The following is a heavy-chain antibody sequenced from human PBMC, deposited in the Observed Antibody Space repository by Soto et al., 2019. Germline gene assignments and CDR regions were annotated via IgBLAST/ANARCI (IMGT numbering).Heavy chain of an antibody. CDR2: MNPNSGNT. J-gene: IGHJ6*02. Sequence: ASVKVSCKASGYTFTSYDINWVRQATGQGLEWMGWMNPNSGNTGYAQKSQGRVTMTRNTSISTAYMELSSLRSEDTAVYYCARGAYDFWSGYSHGGYYGMDVWGQGTTVTVSS. D-gene: IGHD3-3*01. V-gene: IGHV1-8*01. CDR1: GYTFTSYD. CDR3: ARGAYDFWSGYSHGGYYGMDV.